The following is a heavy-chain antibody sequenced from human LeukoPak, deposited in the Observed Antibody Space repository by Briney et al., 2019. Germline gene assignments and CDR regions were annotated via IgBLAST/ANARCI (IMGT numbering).Heavy chain of an antibody. Sequence: SETLSLTCSVSGDSVRGGDSYWDWIRQPPGKGLEWIGTIYYSGRTYYSPSLKSRVTMSVDPSNNQFSLNLRSVTAADTAVYYCARRRYYDGSGYLEWGQGTLLSVSS. CDR1: GDSVRGGDSY. CDR2: IYYSGRT. CDR3: ARRRYYDGSGYLE. J-gene: IGHJ1*01. D-gene: IGHD3-22*01. V-gene: IGHV4-39*01.